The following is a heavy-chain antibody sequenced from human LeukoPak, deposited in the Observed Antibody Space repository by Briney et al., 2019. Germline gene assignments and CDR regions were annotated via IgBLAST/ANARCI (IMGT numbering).Heavy chain of an antibody. D-gene: IGHD6-25*01. J-gene: IGHJ4*02. CDR2: INHSGST. Sequence: SETLSLTCAVYGGSFSGYYWSWIRQPPGKGLEWIGEINHSGSTNYNPSLKSRVTISVGTSKNQFSLKLSSVTAADTAVYYCARVVVAAANPIFDYWGQGTLVTVSS. V-gene: IGHV4-34*01. CDR1: GGSFSGYY. CDR3: ARVVVAAANPIFDY.